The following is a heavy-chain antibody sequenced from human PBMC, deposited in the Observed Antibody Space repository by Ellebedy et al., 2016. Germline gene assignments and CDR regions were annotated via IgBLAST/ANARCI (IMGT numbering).Heavy chain of an antibody. D-gene: IGHD5-24*01. CDR1: GFTFSSYA. J-gene: IGHJ4*02. Sequence: GGSLRLSCAASGFTFSSYAMHWVRQAPGKGLEWVAVISYDGSNKYYADSVKGRFTISRDNSKNTLYLQMNSLRAEDTAVYYCARDTINGYYFDYWGQGTLVTVSS. CDR3: ARDTINGYYFDY. V-gene: IGHV3-30-3*01. CDR2: ISYDGSNK.